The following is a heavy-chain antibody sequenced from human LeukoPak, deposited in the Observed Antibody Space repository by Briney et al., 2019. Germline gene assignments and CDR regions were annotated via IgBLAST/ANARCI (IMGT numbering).Heavy chain of an antibody. CDR2: ISHDGTNK. CDR1: GFTFTNAG. CDR3: ASEDVDTGDF. Sequence: GRSLRLSCAASGFTFTNAGIHCVRLAAGKGLEWVSFISHDGTNKYYSDSVDGRFTVSRLNSQNTVHLQMTDLRPDDTATYYCASEDVDTGDFWGQGTLVTVSS. J-gene: IGHJ4*02. D-gene: IGHD5-18*01. V-gene: IGHV3-30*01.